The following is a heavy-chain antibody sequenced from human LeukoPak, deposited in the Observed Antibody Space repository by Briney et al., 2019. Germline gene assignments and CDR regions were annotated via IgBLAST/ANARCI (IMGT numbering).Heavy chain of an antibody. V-gene: IGHV3-43*02. Sequence: GGSLRLSCAASGFTLGAFAMHWVRQAPGKGLEWVSLIDKDGRSTYYADFVKGRFTISRDNSKNSLYLQMNSLRTEDTALYYCATWAFYHSLDVWGQGTTVTVSS. CDR2: IDKDGRST. D-gene: IGHD1-26*01. CDR1: GFTLGAFA. CDR3: ATWAFYHSLDV. J-gene: IGHJ6*02.